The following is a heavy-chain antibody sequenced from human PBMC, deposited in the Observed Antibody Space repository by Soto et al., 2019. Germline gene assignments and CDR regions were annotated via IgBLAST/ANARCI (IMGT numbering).Heavy chain of an antibody. CDR3: ASELGGGGVTIGPDYYYGMAV. J-gene: IGHJ6*02. V-gene: IGHV4-59*12. D-gene: IGHD3-10*01. Sequence: QVQLQESGPGLVKPSETLSLTCTVSGGSISSYYWSWIRQPPGKGLEWIGYMHHSGGTNYTPPPKRRVTISVVTSKNQFSPKRSSVTAADTDVYYCASELGGGGVTIGPDYYYGMAVWGRGTTVTVCS. CDR2: MHHSGGT. CDR1: GGSISSYY.